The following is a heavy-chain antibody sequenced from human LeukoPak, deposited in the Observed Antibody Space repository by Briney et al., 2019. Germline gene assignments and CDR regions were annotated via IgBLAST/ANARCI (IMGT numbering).Heavy chain of an antibody. D-gene: IGHD5-24*01. CDR2: IKHDGSEK. J-gene: IGHJ4*02. V-gene: IGHV3-7*01. Sequence: GGSLRLSCAASGFTFSNYWMNWVRQAPGRGLEWVANIKHDGSEKYYVDSVKGRFTISRDNAKNSLYLQMNSLRAEDTAVYYCAKDGGDGYNCGDYWGQGTLVTVSS. CDR1: GFTFSNYW. CDR3: AKDGGDGYNCGDY.